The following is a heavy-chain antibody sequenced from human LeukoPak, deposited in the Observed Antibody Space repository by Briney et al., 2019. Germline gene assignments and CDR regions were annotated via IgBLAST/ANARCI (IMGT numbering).Heavy chain of an antibody. D-gene: IGHD3-10*01. J-gene: IGHJ4*02. CDR1: GYTFTSYY. Sequence: ASVKVSCKASGYTFTSYYMHWVRQAPGQGLEWMGIINPSGGSTSYAQKSQGRVTMTRDMSTSTVYMELSSLRSEDTAVYYCARVGDADWVFDYWGQGTLVTVSS. CDR3: ARVGDADWVFDY. V-gene: IGHV1-46*01. CDR2: INPSGGST.